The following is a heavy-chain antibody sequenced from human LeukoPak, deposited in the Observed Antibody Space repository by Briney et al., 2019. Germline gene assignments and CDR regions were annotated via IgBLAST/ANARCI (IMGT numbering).Heavy chain of an antibody. V-gene: IGHV1-2*02. CDR3: ARSQQLVLWAGGPGPTAYDY. D-gene: IGHD6-13*01. CDR2: INPNSGGT. Sequence: GASVKVSCTASGYTFTGYYMHWVRQAPGQGLEWMGWINPNSGGTNYAQKFQGRVTMTRDTSISTAYMELSRLRSDDTAVYYCARSQQLVLWAGGPGPTAYDYWGQGTLVTVSS. J-gene: IGHJ4*02. CDR1: GYTFTGYY.